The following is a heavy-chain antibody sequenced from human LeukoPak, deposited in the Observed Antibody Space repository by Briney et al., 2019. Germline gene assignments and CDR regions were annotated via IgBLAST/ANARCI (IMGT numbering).Heavy chain of an antibody. Sequence: ASVKVSCKASGYTFTSYYMHWVRQAPGQGLEWMGIINPSGGSTSYAQKFQGRVTMTRDTSTSTVYMELSSLRSEDTAVYYCARASTWFGELFLGRDYYYMDVWGKGTTVTVSS. J-gene: IGHJ6*03. CDR1: GYTFTSYY. D-gene: IGHD3-10*01. V-gene: IGHV1-46*01. CDR3: ARASTWFGELFLGRDYYYMDV. CDR2: INPSGGST.